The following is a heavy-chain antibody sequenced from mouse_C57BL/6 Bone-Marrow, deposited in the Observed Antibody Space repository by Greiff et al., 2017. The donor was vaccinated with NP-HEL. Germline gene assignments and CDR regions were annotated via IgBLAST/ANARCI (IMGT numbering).Heavy chain of an antibody. V-gene: IGHV5-16*01. CDR2: INYDGSST. CDR1: GFTFSDYY. J-gene: IGHJ1*03. CDR3: ARDYYGSQYFDV. Sequence: EVKLMESEGGLVQPGSSMKLSCTASGFTFSDYYMAWVRQVPEKGLEWVANINYDGSSTYYLDSLKSRFIISRDNAKNILYLQMSSLKSEDTATYYCARDYYGSQYFDVWGTGTTVTVSS. D-gene: IGHD1-1*01.